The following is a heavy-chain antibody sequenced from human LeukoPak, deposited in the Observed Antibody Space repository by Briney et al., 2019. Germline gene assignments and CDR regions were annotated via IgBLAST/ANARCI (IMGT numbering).Heavy chain of an antibody. J-gene: IGHJ4*02. Sequence: GGSLRLSCAASGFTFSSYSMNWVRQAPGKGLEWVSSISSSSSYIYYADSVKGRFTISRDNAKNSLYLQMNSLKTEDTAVYFCASAMWGSQCTCPDYWGQGTLVTVSS. CDR3: ASAMWGSQCTCPDY. CDR2: ISSSSSYI. D-gene: IGHD3-16*01. V-gene: IGHV3-21*03. CDR1: GFTFSSYS.